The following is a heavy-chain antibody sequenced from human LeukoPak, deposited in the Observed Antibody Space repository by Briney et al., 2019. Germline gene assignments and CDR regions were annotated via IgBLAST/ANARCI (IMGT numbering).Heavy chain of an antibody. CDR1: GFTFSSYA. Sequence: GGSLRLSCAASGFTFSSYAMNWVRQAPGKGLEWVSIISGSGDNTYYTDSVKGRFTISRDNSKNTLYLQMNSLRAEVTAVYYCASKVYGSYYGQDSFDYWGQGTLVTVSS. CDR2: ISGSGDNT. D-gene: IGHD1-26*01. J-gene: IGHJ4*02. CDR3: ASKVYGSYYGQDSFDY. V-gene: IGHV3-23*01.